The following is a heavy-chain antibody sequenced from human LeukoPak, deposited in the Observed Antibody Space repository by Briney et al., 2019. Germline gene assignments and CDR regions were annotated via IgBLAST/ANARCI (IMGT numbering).Heavy chain of an antibody. CDR2: ISAYNGNT. CDR1: GYTFTSYG. V-gene: IGHV1-18*01. Sequence: ASVKVSCKASGYTFTSYGISWVRQAPGQGLEWMGWISAYNGNTNYAQKLQGRVTMTTDTSTSTAYMELRSLRSDDTAVYYCAREVKDYYYYGMDVWGQGTTVTVSS. D-gene: IGHD2-15*01. CDR3: AREVKDYYYYGMDV. J-gene: IGHJ6*02.